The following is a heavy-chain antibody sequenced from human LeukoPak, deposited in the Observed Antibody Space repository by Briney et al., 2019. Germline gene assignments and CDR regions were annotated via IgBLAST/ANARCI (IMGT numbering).Heavy chain of an antibody. J-gene: IGHJ5*02. CDR3: AEDYYDSSGYPRNNWFDP. D-gene: IGHD3-22*01. CDR1: GFTFSSYG. CDR2: IRYDGSNK. Sequence: GGSLRLSCAASGFTFSSYGMHWVRQAPGKGLEWVAFIRYDGSNKYYADSVKGRFTISRDNSKNTLYLQMNSLRAEDTAVYYCAEDYYDSSGYPRNNWFDPWGQGTLVTVSS. V-gene: IGHV3-30*02.